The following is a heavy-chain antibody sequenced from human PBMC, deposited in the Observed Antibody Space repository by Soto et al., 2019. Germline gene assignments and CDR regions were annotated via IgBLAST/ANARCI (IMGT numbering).Heavy chain of an antibody. CDR2: IYPGDSDT. V-gene: IGHV5-51*01. D-gene: IGHD3-9*01. J-gene: IGHJ6*02. CDR1: GYSFTSYW. Sequence: ESLKISCKGSGYSFTSYWIGWVRQMPGKGLELMGIIYPGDSDTRYSPSFQGQVTISADKSISTAYLQWSSLKASDTAMYYCARFDYDILTGYPGVYYGMDVWGQGTTVTVSS. CDR3: ARFDYDILTGYPGVYYGMDV.